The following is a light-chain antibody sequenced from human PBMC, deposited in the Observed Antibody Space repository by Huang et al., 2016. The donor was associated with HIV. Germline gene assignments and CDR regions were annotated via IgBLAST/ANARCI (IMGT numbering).Light chain of an antibody. V-gene: IGKV2-29*02. J-gene: IGKJ4*01. CDR2: EGS. CDR3: MQGVHPPLT. CDR1: QSLLHSDGKTY. Sequence: DIVMTQTPLSLSVTPGQAASISCKSSQSLLHSDGKTYLYWFVQKPGQSPQLLISEGSRRFSGVPDRFSGSWSGTAFTLIISRVQAEDVGIYFCMQGVHPPLTFGGGTKVDI.